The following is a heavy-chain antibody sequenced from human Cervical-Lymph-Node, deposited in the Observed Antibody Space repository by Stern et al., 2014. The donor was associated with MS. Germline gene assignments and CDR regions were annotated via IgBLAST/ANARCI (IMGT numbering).Heavy chain of an antibody. Sequence: VQLVESGGGVVQPGRSLRLSCAASGFSFSRYAMHWVRQAPGKGLEWGAFIWYDGSNPYYADSVSGRFTISRDNFKNTLYLQMNSLRAEDTAVYYCASAYSSSHYYFDYWGQGTLVTVSS. J-gene: IGHJ4*02. CDR1: GFSFSRYA. D-gene: IGHD6-13*01. CDR3: ASAYSSSHYYFDY. V-gene: IGHV3-33*01. CDR2: IWYDGSNP.